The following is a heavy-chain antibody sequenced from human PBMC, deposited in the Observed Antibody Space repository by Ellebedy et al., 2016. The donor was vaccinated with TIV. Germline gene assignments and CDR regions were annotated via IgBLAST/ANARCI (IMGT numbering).Heavy chain of an antibody. D-gene: IGHD3-22*01. CDR2: IKQDGSEK. CDR3: ARDSDDSSVLYAFDI. Sequence: GGSLRLSXVASGFTFSTISMNWVSQAPGKGLEWVANIKQDGSEKYYVDSVKGRFTISRDNAKNSLYLQMNSLRAEDTAVYYCARDSDDSSVLYAFDIWGQGTMVTVSS. V-gene: IGHV3-7*03. J-gene: IGHJ3*02. CDR1: GFTFSTIS.